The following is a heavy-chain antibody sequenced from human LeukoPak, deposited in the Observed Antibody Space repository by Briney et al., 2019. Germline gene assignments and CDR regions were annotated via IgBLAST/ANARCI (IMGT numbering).Heavy chain of an antibody. CDR1: GGSISSSSYY. CDR3: ARQYSSNWYDDRGWFDP. V-gene: IGHV4-39*01. D-gene: IGHD6-13*01. CDR2: IYYSGST. J-gene: IGHJ5*02. Sequence: SETLSLTCTVSGGSISSSSYYWGWIRQPPGKGLEWIGNIYYSGSTYYNPSLKSRVTISVDTSKNQFSLKLSSVTAADTAVYFCARQYSSNWYDDRGWFDPWGQGTLVTVSS.